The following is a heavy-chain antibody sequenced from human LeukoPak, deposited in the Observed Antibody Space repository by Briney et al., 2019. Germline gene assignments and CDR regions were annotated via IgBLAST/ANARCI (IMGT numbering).Heavy chain of an antibody. CDR3: ARRSAAKDAFDI. CDR1: GYTFTSYY. CDR2: ISYDGSNK. V-gene: IGHV3-30*04. Sequence: SCKASGYTFTSYYMHWVRQAPGKGLEWVAVISYDGSNKYYADSVKGRFTISRDNSKNTLYLQMNSLRAEDTAVYYCARRSAAKDAFDIWGQGTMVTVSS. D-gene: IGHD6-25*01. J-gene: IGHJ3*02.